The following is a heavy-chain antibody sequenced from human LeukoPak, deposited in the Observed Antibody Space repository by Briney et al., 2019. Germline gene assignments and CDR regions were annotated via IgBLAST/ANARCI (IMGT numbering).Heavy chain of an antibody. Sequence: GESLKISCKGSGYSFTSYWIGWVRHMPGKALEWMGIIYPGDSDTRYSPSFQGQVTISADKSISTAYLQWSSLKASDTAMYYCARHMYSSGWYLIIDYWGQGTLVTVSS. CDR3: ARHMYSSGWYLIIDY. J-gene: IGHJ4*02. CDR2: IYPGDSDT. V-gene: IGHV5-51*01. CDR1: GYSFTSYW. D-gene: IGHD6-19*01.